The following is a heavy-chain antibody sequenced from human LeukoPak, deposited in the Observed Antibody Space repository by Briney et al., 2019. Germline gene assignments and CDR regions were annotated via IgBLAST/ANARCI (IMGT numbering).Heavy chain of an antibody. CDR2: INPNSGGT. CDR1: GYTFTGYY. V-gene: IGHV1-2*06. D-gene: IGHD2-15*01. J-gene: IGHJ6*03. CDR3: ARGPVGYCSGGSCYGRTYYYYMDV. Sequence: ASVKVSCKASGYTFTGYYMHWVRQAPGQGLEWMGRINPNSGGTNYAQKFQGRVTMTRDTSISTAYMELSRLRSDDTAVYYCARGPVGYCSGGSCYGRTYYYYMDVWGKGPRSPSP.